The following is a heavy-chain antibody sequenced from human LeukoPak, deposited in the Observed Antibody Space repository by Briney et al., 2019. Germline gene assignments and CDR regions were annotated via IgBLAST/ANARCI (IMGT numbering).Heavy chain of an antibody. V-gene: IGHV1-8*03. Sequence: ASVKVSCKASGYTFTGYYMHWVRQATGQGLEWMGWMNPNSGNTGYAQKFQGRVTITRNTSISTAYMELSSLRSEDTAVYYCARGKGRPSPKRAVFSKFDYWGQGTLVTVSS. D-gene: IGHD3-9*01. CDR3: ARGKGRPSPKRAVFSKFDY. CDR2: MNPNSGNT. J-gene: IGHJ4*02. CDR1: GYTFTGYY.